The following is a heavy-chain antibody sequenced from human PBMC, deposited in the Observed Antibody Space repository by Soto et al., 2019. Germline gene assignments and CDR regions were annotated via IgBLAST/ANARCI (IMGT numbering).Heavy chain of an antibody. Sequence: GGSLRLSCAASGFTFSSYSMNWVRQAPGKGLEWVSSISSSSSYIYYADSVKGRFTISRDNAKNSLYLQMNSLRAEDTAVYYCARGYGSGSYSYYSYYMDVWGKGTTVTVSS. CDR2: ISSSSSYI. J-gene: IGHJ6*03. V-gene: IGHV3-21*01. D-gene: IGHD3-10*01. CDR1: GFTFSSYS. CDR3: ARGYGSGSYSYYSYYMDV.